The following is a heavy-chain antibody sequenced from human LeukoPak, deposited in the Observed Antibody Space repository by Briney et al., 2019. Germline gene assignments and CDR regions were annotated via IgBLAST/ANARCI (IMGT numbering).Heavy chain of an antibody. CDR3: ARTRLYDNSGGDY. D-gene: IGHD3-22*01. Sequence: ASVTVSCKAFGYTFTSNYMHWVRQAPGQGLEWMGWINPNSGGTNYAQKFQGRVTMTRDTSISTAYMELSSLRSEDTAVYYCARTRLYDNSGGDYWGQGTLVTVSS. CDR2: INPNSGGT. J-gene: IGHJ4*02. CDR1: GYTFTSNY. V-gene: IGHV1-2*02.